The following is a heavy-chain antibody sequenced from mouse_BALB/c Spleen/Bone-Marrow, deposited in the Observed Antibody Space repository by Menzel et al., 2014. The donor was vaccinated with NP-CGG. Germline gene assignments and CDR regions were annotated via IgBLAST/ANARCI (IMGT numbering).Heavy chain of an antibody. CDR3: APYYYGSSSFAY. CDR1: GFNIKDTY. V-gene: IGHV14-3*02. CDR2: IDPANGNT. Sequence: VQLKESGAELVKPGASVKLSCTASGFNIKDTYMHWVKQRPEQGLEWIGRIDPANGNTKYDPKFQGKATITADTSSNTACLQLSSLTSEDTAVYYCAPYYYGSSSFAYWGQGTLVTVSA. D-gene: IGHD1-1*01. J-gene: IGHJ3*01.